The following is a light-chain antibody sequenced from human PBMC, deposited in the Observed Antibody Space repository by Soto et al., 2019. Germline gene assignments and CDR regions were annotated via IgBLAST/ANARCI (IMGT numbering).Light chain of an antibody. Sequence: QSALTQPASVSGSPGQSITISCTGTSSDVGDYPYVSWYQQHPGRVPKLISYEVTNRPSGITSRCCGSKSENTASLTISGLQPEDEAHYSCSSYTATTTLVSGSGTKGTAL. V-gene: IGLV2-14*01. CDR2: EVT. CDR1: SSDVGDYPY. J-gene: IGLJ1*01. CDR3: SSYTATTTLV.